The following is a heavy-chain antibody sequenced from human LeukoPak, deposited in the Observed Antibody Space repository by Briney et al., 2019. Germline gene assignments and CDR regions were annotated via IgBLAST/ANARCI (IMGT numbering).Heavy chain of an antibody. CDR1: GSTFSSYG. J-gene: IGHJ4*02. V-gene: IGHV3-48*01. CDR2: ISSSSSSTI. Sequence: GGTLRLSCAAFGSTFSSYGMNWVRQAPGKGLEWVSHISSSSSSTIYYVDSVKGRFTISRDNAKNSLYLQMNSLRAEDTAVYYCARAGFTFSDYFGSFFDYWGQGTLVTVSS. D-gene: IGHD3-10*01. CDR3: ARAGFTFSDYFGSFFDY.